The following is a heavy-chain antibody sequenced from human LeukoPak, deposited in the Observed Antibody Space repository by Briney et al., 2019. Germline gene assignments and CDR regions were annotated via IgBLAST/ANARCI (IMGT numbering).Heavy chain of an antibody. V-gene: IGHV3-7*03. CDR1: GFTFSSYW. J-gene: IGHJ5*02. Sequence: GGSLRLSCAASGFTFSSYWMNWARQAPGKGLEWVASINHNGNVNYYVDSVKGRFTIPRDNAKNSLYLQMSNLRAEDTAVYFCARHYGPWGQGTLVTVSS. CDR2: INHNGNVN. D-gene: IGHD3-16*01. CDR3: ARHYGP.